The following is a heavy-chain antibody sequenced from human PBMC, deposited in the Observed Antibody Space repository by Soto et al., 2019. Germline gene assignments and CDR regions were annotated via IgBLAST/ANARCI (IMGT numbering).Heavy chain of an antibody. CDR3: ARAYYFGSGTSYTLYY. J-gene: IGHJ4*02. CDR1: GFMFSYYG. D-gene: IGHD3-10*01. CDR2: ISDDGVSK. Sequence: GSLRLSCAACGFMFSYYGMHWVRKAPGKGLEWVAVISDDGVSKYYADSVQGRFTISRDNSESVVLLQMNSLRPDDTALYFCARAYYFGSGTSYTLYYWGQGTQVTVSS. V-gene: IGHV3-30*03.